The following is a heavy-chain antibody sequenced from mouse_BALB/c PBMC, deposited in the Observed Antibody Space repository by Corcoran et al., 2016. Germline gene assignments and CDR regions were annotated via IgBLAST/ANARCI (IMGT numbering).Heavy chain of an antibody. D-gene: IGHD1-1*01. V-gene: IGHV1-9*01. CDR2: ILPGSGST. Sequence: QVQLQQSGAELMKPGASVKISRKATGYTFSSYGIEWVKQRPGHGLEWIGEILPGSGSTNYNEKFKGKATFTADTSSNTAYVQLSSLTSEDSAVYYCARNYGSSYDWYLDVWGAGTTVTVSS. J-gene: IGHJ1*01. CDR1: GYTFSSYG. CDR3: ARNYGSSYDWYLDV.